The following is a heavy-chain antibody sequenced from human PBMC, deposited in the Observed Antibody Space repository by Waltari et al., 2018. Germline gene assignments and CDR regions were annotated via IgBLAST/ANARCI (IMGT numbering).Heavy chain of an antibody. CDR1: GGTFSTDT. J-gene: IGHJ4*02. V-gene: IGHV1-69*02. CDR3: ARSGEMKGTVDY. CDR2: IIPFLGIS. Sequence: HVQLEQSGAEVKKTGSSVKVSCKASGGTFSTDTVTWLRQAPGQGLEWMGSIIPFLGISKYAQSLQARLTITVDQSTNTGYMELNNLRPEDTGVYYCARSGEMKGTVDYWGQGTLVTVSS. D-gene: IGHD1-1*01.